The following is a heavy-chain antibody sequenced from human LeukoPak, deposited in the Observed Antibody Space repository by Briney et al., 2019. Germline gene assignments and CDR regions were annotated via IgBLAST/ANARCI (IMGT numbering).Heavy chain of an antibody. J-gene: IGHJ4*02. Sequence: GGSLRLSCAASGFTFSSYAMSWVRQAPGKGLERVSAISGSGGSTYYADSVKGRFTISRDNSKNTLYLQMNSLRAEDTAVYYCAKPLGYYYDSSGYPYWGQGTLVTVSS. CDR2: ISGSGGST. V-gene: IGHV3-23*01. D-gene: IGHD3-22*01. CDR1: GFTFSSYA. CDR3: AKPLGYYYDSSGYPY.